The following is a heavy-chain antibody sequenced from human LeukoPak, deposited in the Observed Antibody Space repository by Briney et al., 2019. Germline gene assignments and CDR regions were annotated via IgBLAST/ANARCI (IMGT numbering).Heavy chain of an antibody. CDR2: ISAYNGNT. Sequence: ASVKVSCKASGYTFTSYGISWVRQAPGQGLEWMGWISAYNGNTNYAQKLQGRVTMTTDTSTSTAYMELRSLRSDDTAVYYCARGPSSSHWYSSSLWRFDPWGQGTLVTVSS. CDR1: GYTFTSYG. CDR3: ARGPSSSHWYSSSLWRFDP. D-gene: IGHD6-13*01. J-gene: IGHJ5*02. V-gene: IGHV1-18*01.